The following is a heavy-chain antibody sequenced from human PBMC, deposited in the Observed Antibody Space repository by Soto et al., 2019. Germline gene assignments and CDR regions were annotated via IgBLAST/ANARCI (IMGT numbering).Heavy chain of an antibody. J-gene: IGHJ4*02. V-gene: IGHV4-59*02. CDR3: ARGITGATGDY. CDR1: GDSVTSHY. Sequence: PSETLSLTCSFSGDSVTSHYLTWIRQSPEKGLEWIGYMHYTGFSHYNPPLKSRLTISVDRSKNQFTLQLTSVTVADTAVYYCARGITGATGDYWGQGTLVTVSS. D-gene: IGHD1-26*01. CDR2: MHYTGFS.